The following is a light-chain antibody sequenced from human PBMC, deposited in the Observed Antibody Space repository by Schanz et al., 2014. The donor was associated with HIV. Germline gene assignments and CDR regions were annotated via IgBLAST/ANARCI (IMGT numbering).Light chain of an antibody. Sequence: DIQMTQSPSSLSASVGDRVTITCRASQSINTYLNWYQQKPGKAPKLLIYAASSLQSGVPSRFSGSGSGTAFTLTISCLQSEDFATYYCQQCHTSPLTFGGGTKVEIK. V-gene: IGKV1-39*01. CDR1: QSINTY. CDR3: QQCHTSPLT. CDR2: AAS. J-gene: IGKJ4*01.